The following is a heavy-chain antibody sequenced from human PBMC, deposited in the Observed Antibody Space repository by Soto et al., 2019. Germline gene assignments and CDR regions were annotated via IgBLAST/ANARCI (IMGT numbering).Heavy chain of an antibody. Sequence: QVQLQQWGAGLLKPSETLSLTCAVYGGSFSGYYWSWIRQPPGKGLEWIGEINHSGSTNYNPSLKSRVTISVATSKNQFSLKLSSVTAADTAVYYCARGAMIVGWVPPPSSVRSFDPWGQGTLVTVSS. V-gene: IGHV4-34*01. CDR1: GGSFSGYY. J-gene: IGHJ5*02. CDR2: INHSGST. CDR3: ARGAMIVGWVPPPSSVRSFDP. D-gene: IGHD3-22*01.